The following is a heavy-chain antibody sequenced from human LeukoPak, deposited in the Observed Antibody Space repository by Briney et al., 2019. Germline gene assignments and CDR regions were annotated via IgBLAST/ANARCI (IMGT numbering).Heavy chain of an antibody. CDR1: GFTVSSNY. CDR2: IYSGGST. CDR3: ARDRHGGDRYRVDP. D-gene: IGHD5-12*01. J-gene: IGHJ5*02. V-gene: IGHV3-53*01. Sequence: GALRLSCAASGFTVSSNYMSWVRQALGKGLEWVSVIYSGGSTYYADSVKGRFTISRDNSKNTLYLQMNSLGAEDTAVYYCARDRHGGDRYRVDPWGQGTLVTVSS.